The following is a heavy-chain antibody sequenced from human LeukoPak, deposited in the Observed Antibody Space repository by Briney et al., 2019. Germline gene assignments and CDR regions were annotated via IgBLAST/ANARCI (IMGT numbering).Heavy chain of an antibody. CDR3: ARGSYDVLTGYYVYFDY. D-gene: IGHD3-9*01. J-gene: IGHJ4*02. CDR2: IYYSGST. Sequence: SETLSLTCTVSGGSISSYYWSWIRQPPGKGLEWIGYIYYSGSTNYNPSLKSRVTRSVDTSKNQFSLKLSSVTAADTAVYYCARGSYDVLTGYYVYFDYWGQGTLVTVSS. V-gene: IGHV4-59*01. CDR1: GGSISSYY.